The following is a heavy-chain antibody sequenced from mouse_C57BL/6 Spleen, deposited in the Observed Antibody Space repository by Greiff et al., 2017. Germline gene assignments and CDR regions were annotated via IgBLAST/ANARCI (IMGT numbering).Heavy chain of an antibody. D-gene: IGHD2-4*01. CDR1: GYTFTSSW. CDR3: ARGGYDYDGSWFAY. J-gene: IGHJ3*01. Sequence: QVQLQQPGAELVRPGSSVKLSCMASGYTFTSSWMHWVKQRPIQGLEWIGNIDPSDSETHYTQKFKDKATLTVDKSSSTAYMQLSSLTSEDSAVYYCARGGYDYDGSWFAYWGQGTLVTVSA. V-gene: IGHV1-52*01. CDR2: IDPSDSET.